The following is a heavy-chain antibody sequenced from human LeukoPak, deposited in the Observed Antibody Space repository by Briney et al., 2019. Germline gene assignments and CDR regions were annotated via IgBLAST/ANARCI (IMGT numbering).Heavy chain of an antibody. V-gene: IGHV3-21*01. CDR2: ISSSSSYI. Sequence: GGSLRLSCAASGFTFSSYSMNWVRQAPGKGLEWVSSISSSSSYIYYADSVKGRFTISRDNAKNSLYLQMNSLRAEDTAVYYCARDVGAPLYYDFWSGYPSYWYFDLWGRGTLVTVSS. D-gene: IGHD3-3*01. J-gene: IGHJ2*01. CDR1: GFTFSSYS. CDR3: ARDVGAPLYYDFWSGYPSYWYFDL.